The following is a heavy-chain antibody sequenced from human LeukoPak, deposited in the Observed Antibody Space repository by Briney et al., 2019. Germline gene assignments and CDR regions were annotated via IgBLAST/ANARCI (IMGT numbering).Heavy chain of an antibody. V-gene: IGHV1-18*01. D-gene: IGHD6-13*01. CDR1: GYSFTSYG. Sequence: ASVKVSCKASGYSFTSYGISWVRQAPGQGLEWMGWTSAYNGNTNYAQKLQGRVTMTTDTSTSTAYMELRSLRSDDTAVYYCARGSLRGAAASFDYWGQGTLVTVSS. J-gene: IGHJ4*02. CDR3: ARGSLRGAAASFDY. CDR2: TSAYNGNT.